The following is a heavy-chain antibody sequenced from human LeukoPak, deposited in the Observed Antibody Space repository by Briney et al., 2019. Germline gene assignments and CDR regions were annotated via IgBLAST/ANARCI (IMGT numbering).Heavy chain of an antibody. V-gene: IGHV4-31*03. CDR1: GGSISSGGYY. D-gene: IGHD3-22*01. CDR3: ARDTMIVATRAFDI. Sequence: PSETLSLTCTVSGGSISSGGYYWSWIRQHPGKGLEWIGYIYYSGSTYYNPSLKSRVTISVDTSKNQFSLKLSSVTAADTAVYYCARDTMIVATRAFDIWAKRQWSPSLQ. CDR2: IYYSGST. J-gene: IGHJ3*02.